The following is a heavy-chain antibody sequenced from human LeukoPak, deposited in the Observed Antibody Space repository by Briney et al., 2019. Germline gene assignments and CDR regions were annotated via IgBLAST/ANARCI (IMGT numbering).Heavy chain of an antibody. Sequence: GGSLRLSCAASGFTFSGSAMHWVRQASGKGLEWVGRIRSKTNTYATGYAASVKGRFTISRDDSKNTSYLQMNSLKTEDTAVYYCTRRLGDSSGHPNFDYWGQGTLVTVSS. CDR1: GFTFSGSA. D-gene: IGHD3-22*01. CDR3: TRRLGDSSGHPNFDY. J-gene: IGHJ4*02. V-gene: IGHV3-73*01. CDR2: IRSKTNTYAT.